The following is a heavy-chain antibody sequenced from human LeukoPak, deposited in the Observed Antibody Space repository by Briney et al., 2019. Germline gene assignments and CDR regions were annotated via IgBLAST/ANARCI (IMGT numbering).Heavy chain of an antibody. CDR3: ARVSYYDSSGYYYAFDY. Sequence: SVKVSCKASGGTFSSYAISWVRQAPGQGLEWMGGIIPIFGTANYAQKFQGRVTITTDESTSTAYMELSSLRSEDTAVYYCARVSYYDSSGYYYAFDYWGQGTLVTVSA. CDR1: GGTFSSYA. V-gene: IGHV1-69*05. D-gene: IGHD3-22*01. CDR2: IIPIFGTA. J-gene: IGHJ4*02.